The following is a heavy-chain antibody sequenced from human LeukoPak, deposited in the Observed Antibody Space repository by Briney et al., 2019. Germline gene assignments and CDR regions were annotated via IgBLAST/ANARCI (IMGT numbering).Heavy chain of an antibody. Sequence: GGSLRLSCAASGFTFTSYWMGWVRQAPGKGLEWVANIKQDGSAKNYVDFVKGRFTISRVNAKNSLYLQMNSLRVEDTAVYYCAKYPGVGAAGPYSYYDYWGQGTLVTVST. CDR1: GFTFTSYW. V-gene: IGHV3-7*01. J-gene: IGHJ4*02. D-gene: IGHD6-13*01. CDR3: AKYPGVGAAGPYSYYDY. CDR2: IKQDGSAK.